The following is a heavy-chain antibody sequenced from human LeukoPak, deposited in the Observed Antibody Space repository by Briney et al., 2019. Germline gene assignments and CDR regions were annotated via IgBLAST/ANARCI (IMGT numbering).Heavy chain of an antibody. V-gene: IGHV4-59*12. CDR3: ASDDYGDLVNAFDI. CDR2: MYHSGRT. Sequence: SETLSLTCIVSGGSISPYYWSWIRQPPGKGLEWIGHMYHSGRTNYNPSLRSRVTISLDTSKNHFSLKLTSVTAADSAVYYCASDDYGDLVNAFDIWGQGTMVTVSS. CDR1: GGSISPYY. D-gene: IGHD4-17*01. J-gene: IGHJ3*02.